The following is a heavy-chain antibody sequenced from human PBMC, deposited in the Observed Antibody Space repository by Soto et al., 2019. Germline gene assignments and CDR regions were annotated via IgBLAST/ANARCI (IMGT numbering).Heavy chain of an antibody. V-gene: IGHV3-33*01. CDR1: GFTFSSYG. J-gene: IGHJ6*02. CDR3: AVAGPIRYYYGMDV. Sequence: QVQLVESGGGVVQPGRSLGLSCAASGFTFSSYGMHWVRQAPGKGLEWVAVIWYDGSNKYYADSVKGRFTISRDNSKNTLYMQMNSLRAEDTAVYYCAVAGPIRYYYGMDVWGQGTTVTVSS. CDR2: IWYDGSNK. D-gene: IGHD6-19*01.